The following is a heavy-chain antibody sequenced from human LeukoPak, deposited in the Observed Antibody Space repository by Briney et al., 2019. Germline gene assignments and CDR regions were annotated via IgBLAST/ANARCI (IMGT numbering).Heavy chain of an antibody. Sequence: AGSLRLSCAASVFTFSSYGMHWVRQAPGKGLEWVAFIRYDGSNKYYADSVKGRFTISRDNSKNTLYLQMNSLRAEDTAVYYCAKDRSERNTVTTSEHYWVQGTLVTVSS. J-gene: IGHJ4*02. CDR1: VFTFSSYG. D-gene: IGHD4-17*01. CDR2: IRYDGSNK. CDR3: AKDRSERNTVTTSEHY. V-gene: IGHV3-30*02.